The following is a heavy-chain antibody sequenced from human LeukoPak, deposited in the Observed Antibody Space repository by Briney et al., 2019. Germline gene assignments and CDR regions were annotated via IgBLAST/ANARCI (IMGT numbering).Heavy chain of an antibody. D-gene: IGHD6-19*01. CDR1: GGSISSYY. CDR3: ARESIAVAGSYFDY. CDR2: IYYSGST. J-gene: IGHJ4*02. Sequence: SETLSLTCTVSGGSISSYYWSWIRQPPGKGLDWIGYIYYSGSTNYNPSLKSRVTISVDTSKNQFSLKLSSVTAADTAVYYCARESIAVAGSYFDYWGQGTLVTVSS. V-gene: IGHV4-59*01.